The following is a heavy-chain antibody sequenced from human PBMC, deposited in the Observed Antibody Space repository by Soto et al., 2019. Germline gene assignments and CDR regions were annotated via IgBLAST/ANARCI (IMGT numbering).Heavy chain of an antibody. CDR3: ASQLEQQLVRFYYYYGMDV. V-gene: IGHV3-66*04. CDR1: GFTVSSNY. J-gene: IGHJ6*02. D-gene: IGHD6-13*01. CDR2: IYSGGST. Sequence: EVQLVESGGGLVQPGGSLRLSCAASGFTVSSNYMSWVRQAPGKGLEWVSVIYSGGSTYYADSVKGRFTISRDNSKNTLYLQMNSLRAEDTAVYYCASQLEQQLVRFYYYYGMDVWGQGTTVTVSS.